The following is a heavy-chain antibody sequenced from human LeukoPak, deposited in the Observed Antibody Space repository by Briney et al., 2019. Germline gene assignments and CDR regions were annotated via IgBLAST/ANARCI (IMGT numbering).Heavy chain of an antibody. CDR1: GFTFSGYA. V-gene: IGHV3-30*04. CDR3: ARSILWFGELSHPIFDY. J-gene: IGHJ4*02. CDR2: ISYDGSNK. Sequence: GRSLRLSCAASGFTFSGYAMHWVRQAPGKGLEWVAVISYDGSNKYYADSVKGRFTISRDNSKNTLYLQMNSLRAEDTAVYYCARSILWFGELSHPIFDYWGQGTLVTVSS. D-gene: IGHD3-10*01.